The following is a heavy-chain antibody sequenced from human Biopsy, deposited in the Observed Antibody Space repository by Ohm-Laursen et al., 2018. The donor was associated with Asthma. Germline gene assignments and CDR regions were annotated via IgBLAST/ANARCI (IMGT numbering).Heavy chain of an antibody. CDR2: MSSDGRQT. V-gene: IGHV3-30*18. D-gene: IGHD3-3*01. CDR3: AKERYYDFWSGYPI. J-gene: IGHJ3*02. CDR1: GFSFSNFA. Sequence: SSLRLSCTASGFSFSNFAIHWVRQAPGKGLEWVAVMSSDGRQTYYADSVKGRFTISRDNSKNTLYLQMNSLRAEDTAVYYCAKERYYDFWSGYPIWGQGTMVTVSS.